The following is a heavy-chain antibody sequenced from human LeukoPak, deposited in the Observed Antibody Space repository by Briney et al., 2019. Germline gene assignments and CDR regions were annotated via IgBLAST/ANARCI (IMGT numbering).Heavy chain of an antibody. CDR1: GFTFSNAW. D-gene: IGHD7-27*01. CDR2: IKSKRDGGTI. Sequence: GGSLRLSCEASGFTFSNAWMSWVRQAPGKGLEWVGRIKSKRDGGTIDYAAPVKGRFTISRDDSKNTLYLQMNSLKTDDTAVYYCNTEPSFLGNGWGQGTLVTVSS. CDR3: NTEPSFLGNG. V-gene: IGHV3-15*01. J-gene: IGHJ4*02.